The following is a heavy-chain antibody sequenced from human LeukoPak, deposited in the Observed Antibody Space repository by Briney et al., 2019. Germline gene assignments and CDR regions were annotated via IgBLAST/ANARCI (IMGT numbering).Heavy chain of an antibody. Sequence: SETLSLTCTVSGGSISSGSYYWSWIRQPPGKGLEWIGEINHSGSTNYNPSLKSRVTISVDTSKNQFSLKLSSVTAADTAVYYCARGVWFGELEGAFDIWGQGTMVTVSS. V-gene: IGHV4-39*07. J-gene: IGHJ3*02. D-gene: IGHD3-10*01. CDR2: INHSGST. CDR1: GGSISSGSYY. CDR3: ARGVWFGELEGAFDI.